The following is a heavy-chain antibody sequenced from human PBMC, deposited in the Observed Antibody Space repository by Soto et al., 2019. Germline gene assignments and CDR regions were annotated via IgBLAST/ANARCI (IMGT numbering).Heavy chain of an antibody. CDR3: ARSGYTYGLDL. CDR1: GGSISSGGYY. Sequence: QVQLQESGPGLVKPSQTLSLTCSVAGGSISSGGYYWNWVRQHPGRGLEWIAYIYNNENIYYNPSLKSRLTISLDTSTNQFSLKLSSVTAADTAVYYWARSGYTYGLDLWGQGALVTVSS. V-gene: IGHV4-31*03. CDR2: IYNNENI. J-gene: IGHJ5*02. D-gene: IGHD5-18*01.